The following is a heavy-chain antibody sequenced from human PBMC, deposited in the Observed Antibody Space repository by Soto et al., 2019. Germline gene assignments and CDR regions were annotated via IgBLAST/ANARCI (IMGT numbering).Heavy chain of an antibody. CDR1: GFAFSSYA. CDR2: ISGSGST. D-gene: IGHD3-16*02. V-gene: IGHV3-23*01. J-gene: IGHJ4*02. CDR3: AKEKVYDYVWGSYRNTSDY. Sequence: GGSLRLSCAASGFAFSSYAMSWVRQAPGKGLEWVSAISGSGSTFYADSVKGRFTISRDNSKNTLYLQMNSLRAEDTAVYYCAKEKVYDYVWGSYRNTSDYWGQGTLVTVSS.